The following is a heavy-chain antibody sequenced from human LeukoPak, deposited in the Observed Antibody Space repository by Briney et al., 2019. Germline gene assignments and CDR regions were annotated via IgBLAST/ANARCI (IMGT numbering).Heavy chain of an antibody. V-gene: IGHV4-59*01. D-gene: IGHD2-15*01. CDR2: VFSSGST. J-gene: IGHJ4*02. CDR3: TRGGWPRFDY. CDR1: GVSMRSYY. Sequence: SETLSLTYTVSGVSMRSYYWSWIRQPPGKGLEWIGYVFSSGSTDYNPSLKSRVTMSVVTSRNQFSLNLRSVTAADTAVYYCTRGGWPRFDYWGQGILASVSS.